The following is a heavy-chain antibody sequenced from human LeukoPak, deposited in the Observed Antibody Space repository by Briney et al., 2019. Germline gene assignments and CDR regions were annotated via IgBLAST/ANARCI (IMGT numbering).Heavy chain of an antibody. CDR3: AKGGGYEAQYYYYYLDV. J-gene: IGHJ6*03. CDR1: GFTFSSYG. D-gene: IGHD5-12*01. V-gene: IGHV3-30*02. Sequence: GGSLRLSCAASGFTFSSYGMYWVGQAPGKGLEWVAFIRYDGSNKYYADSVKGRFTVSGDNSKNMLYLQMKSLRAEDTAVYYCAKGGGYEAQYYYYYLDVWGKGTTVTISS. CDR2: IRYDGSNK.